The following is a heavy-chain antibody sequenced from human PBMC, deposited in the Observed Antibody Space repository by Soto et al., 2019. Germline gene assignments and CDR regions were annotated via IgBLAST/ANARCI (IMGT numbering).Heavy chain of an antibody. CDR3: AKDEYSSSSYDAFDT. V-gene: IGHV3-30*18. D-gene: IGHD6-6*01. CDR1: GFTFSSYV. CDR2: ISYDGSNK. Sequence: RLSCAASGFTFSSYVMHWVRQAPVKGLEWVAVISYDGSNKYYADSVKGRFTISRDNSKNTLYLQMNSLRAEDTAVYYCAKDEYSSSSYDAFDTWGQGTMVTVSS. J-gene: IGHJ3*02.